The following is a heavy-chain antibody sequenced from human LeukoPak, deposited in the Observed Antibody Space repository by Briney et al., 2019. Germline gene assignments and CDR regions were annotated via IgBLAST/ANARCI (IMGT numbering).Heavy chain of an antibody. V-gene: IGHV1-3*01. CDR1: GYTFTSYA. D-gene: IGHD3-10*01. Sequence: ASVKVSCKASGYTFTSYAMHWVRQAPGQRLEWMGWINAGNGNTKYSQKFQGRVTITRDTPASTAYMELSSLRSEDTAVYYCARERGGPSSGSRGYFDLWGRGTLVTVSS. CDR2: INAGNGNT. J-gene: IGHJ2*01. CDR3: ARERGGPSSGSRGYFDL.